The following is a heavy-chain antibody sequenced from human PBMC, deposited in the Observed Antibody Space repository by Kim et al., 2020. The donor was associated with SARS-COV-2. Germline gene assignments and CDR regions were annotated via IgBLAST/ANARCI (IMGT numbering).Heavy chain of an antibody. D-gene: IGHD6-13*01. CDR2: INPNSGGT. J-gene: IGHJ5*02. CDR1: GYTFTGYY. Sequence: ASVKVSCKASGYTFTGYYMHWVRQAPGQGLEWMGWINPNSGGTNYAQKFQGWVTMTRDTSISTAYMELSRLRSDDTAVYYCARGGSSWYVPWFDPWGQGTLGTVSS. V-gene: IGHV1-2*04. CDR3: ARGGSSWYVPWFDP.